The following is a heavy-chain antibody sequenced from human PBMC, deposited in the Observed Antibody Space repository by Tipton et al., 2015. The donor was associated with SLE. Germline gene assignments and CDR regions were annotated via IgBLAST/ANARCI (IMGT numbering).Heavy chain of an antibody. CDR3: STGWQYFPH. J-gene: IGHJ1*01. CDR2: ISGSGKTI. V-gene: IGHV3-11*01. D-gene: IGHD2-15*01. Sequence: SLRLSCAASGFTFSDYYMTWIRQAPGEGLEWVSYISGSGKTIYYADSVKGRFTISRDDAKNSLYLQMNSLRVEDTAVYYCSTGWQYFPHWGQGTLVTVSS. CDR1: GFTFSDYY.